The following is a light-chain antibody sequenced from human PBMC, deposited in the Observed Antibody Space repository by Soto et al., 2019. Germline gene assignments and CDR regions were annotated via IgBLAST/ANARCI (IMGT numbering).Light chain of an antibody. J-gene: IGKJ5*01. CDR3: HHRSNWPPGIT. Sequence: ESVLTQSPPTVALSPGERVTLSCRASQSVSGSFAWYQQKPGQAPRLLIYDGSNRATGIPARFSGSGSGTAVSLTISSLEADDFAVYFCHHRSNWPPGITFGQGTRLEIK. V-gene: IGKV3-11*01. CDR1: QSVSGS. CDR2: DGS.